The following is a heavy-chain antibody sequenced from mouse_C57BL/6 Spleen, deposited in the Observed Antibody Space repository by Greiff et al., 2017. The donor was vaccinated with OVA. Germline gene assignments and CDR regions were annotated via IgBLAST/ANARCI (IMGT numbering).Heavy chain of an antibody. CDR3: AADYYGSSYRYFDV. CDR1: GYTFTDYY. Sequence: VQLQQSGPELVKPGASVKISCKASGYTFTDYYMNWVKQSHGKSLEWIGDINPNNGGTSYNQKFKGKATLTVDKSSSTAYMELRSLTSEDSAVYYCAADYYGSSYRYFDVWGTGTTVTVSS. CDR2: INPNNGGT. D-gene: IGHD1-1*01. V-gene: IGHV1-26*01. J-gene: IGHJ1*03.